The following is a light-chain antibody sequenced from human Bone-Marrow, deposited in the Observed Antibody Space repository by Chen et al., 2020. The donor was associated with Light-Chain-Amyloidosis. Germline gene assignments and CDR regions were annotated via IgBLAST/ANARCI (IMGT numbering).Light chain of an antibody. Sequence: ETTLTQSPAFMSATPGDKVNISCKASQDIDEDLNWYQQKPGKPTIFIVQQATTLVPGVPPRFSGSGYGTDFTLTIHNVESEDAAFYFCLQNDNVPLTFGQGTRLEIK. J-gene: IGKJ5*01. CDR1: QDIDED. CDR3: LQNDNVPLT. CDR2: QAT. V-gene: IGKV5-2*01.